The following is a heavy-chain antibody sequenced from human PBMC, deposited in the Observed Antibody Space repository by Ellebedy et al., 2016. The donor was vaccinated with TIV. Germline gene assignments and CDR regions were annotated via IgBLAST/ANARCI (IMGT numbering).Heavy chain of an antibody. CDR2: IIPIFGTA. CDR1: GGTFSSYA. J-gene: IGHJ6*02. CDR3: ARDQGITMVRGADYYYYGMDV. V-gene: IGHV1-69*13. Sequence: SVKVSXXASGGTFSSYAISWVRQAPGQGLEWMGGIIPIFGTANYAQKFQDRVTITADESTSTAYMELSSLRSEDTAVYYCARDQGITMVRGADYYYYGMDVWGQGTTVTVSS. D-gene: IGHD3-10*01.